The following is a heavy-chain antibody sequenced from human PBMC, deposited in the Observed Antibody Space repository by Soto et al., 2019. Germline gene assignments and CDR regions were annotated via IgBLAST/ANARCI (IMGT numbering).Heavy chain of an antibody. CDR3: AKDIDWNYRYFDY. CDR2: VSGSGGST. V-gene: IGHV3-23*01. Sequence: GGSLRLSCAASGFTFSSYAMSWVRQAPGKGLEWVSAVSGSGGSTYYADSVKGRFTISRDNSKNTLYLQMNSLRAEDTAVYYCAKDIDWNYRYFDYWGQGTLVTVSS. J-gene: IGHJ4*02. CDR1: GFTFSSYA. D-gene: IGHD1-7*01.